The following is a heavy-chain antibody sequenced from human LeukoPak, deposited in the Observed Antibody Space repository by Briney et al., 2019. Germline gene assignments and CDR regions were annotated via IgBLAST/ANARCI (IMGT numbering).Heavy chain of an antibody. D-gene: IGHD3-22*01. J-gene: IGHJ6*03. Sequence: GGSLRLSCAASGFTFSSYWMSWVRQAPGKGLEWVAFIRYDGSNKYYADSVKGRFTISRDNSKNTLYLQMNSLRAEDTAVYYCAKDSREDYYDSSGYSYYYYYYMDVWGKGTTVTISS. CDR2: IRYDGSNK. CDR3: AKDSREDYYDSSGYSYYYYYYMDV. V-gene: IGHV3-30*02. CDR1: GFTFSSYW.